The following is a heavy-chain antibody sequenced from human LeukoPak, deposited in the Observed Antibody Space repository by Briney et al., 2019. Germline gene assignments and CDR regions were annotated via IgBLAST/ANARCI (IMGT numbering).Heavy chain of an antibody. CDR3: ARPDEDCNGQYCFLLSFDS. Sequence: PSETLSLTCTVSGGSISGYYWSWIRQTPGQAPEWIGYIHSTGTTDYHPSLRRRVTISVDTSKNQFSLKLNSVTAADTAVYYCARPDEDCNGQYCFLLSFDSWGQGALVTVSS. V-gene: IGHV4-59*08. CDR2: IHSTGTT. D-gene: IGHD2-21*01. J-gene: IGHJ4*02. CDR1: GGSISGYY.